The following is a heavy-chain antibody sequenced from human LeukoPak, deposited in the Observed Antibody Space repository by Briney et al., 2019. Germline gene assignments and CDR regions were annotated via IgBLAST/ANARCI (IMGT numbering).Heavy chain of an antibody. Sequence: SETLSLTCTVSGGSISSSSYYWGWIRQPPGKGLEWIGSIYYSGSTYYNPSLRSRVTISVDTSKNQFSLKLSSVTAADTAVYYCARHLPPILASSEPDLRPPDYWGQGTLVTVSS. J-gene: IGHJ4*02. D-gene: IGHD1-14*01. CDR3: ARHLPPILASSEPDLRPPDY. CDR2: IYYSGST. CDR1: GGSISSSSYY. V-gene: IGHV4-39*01.